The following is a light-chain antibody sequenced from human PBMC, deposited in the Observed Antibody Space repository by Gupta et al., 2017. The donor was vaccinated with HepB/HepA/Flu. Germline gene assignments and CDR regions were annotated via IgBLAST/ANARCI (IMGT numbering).Light chain of an antibody. Sequence: SSELTQDPAVSVAPGQTGRITCQGDSLRKYYANWYQQKPGQAPLLVFYGKDNRPSGVPDRFSGSSSGNTASLTITGAQAEDEADYYWNSRDNRGNRLRFGGGTKVNVL. J-gene: IGLJ3*02. CDR3: NSRDNRGNRLR. CDR2: GKD. CDR1: SLRKYY. V-gene: IGLV3-19*01.